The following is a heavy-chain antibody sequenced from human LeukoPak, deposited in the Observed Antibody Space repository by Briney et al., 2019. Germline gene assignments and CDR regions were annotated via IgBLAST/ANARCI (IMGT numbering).Heavy chain of an antibody. CDR3: AREPPPVTIFGVVNYYGMDV. D-gene: IGHD3-3*01. CDR2: ISSSGSTI. CDR1: GFTFSSYE. Sequence: GGSLRLSCAASGFTFSSYEMNWVRQAPGKGLEWVSYISSSGSTIYYAGSVKGRFTISRDNAKNSLYLQMNSLRAEDTAVYYYAREPPPVTIFGVVNYYGMDVWGQGTTVTVSS. J-gene: IGHJ6*02. V-gene: IGHV3-48*03.